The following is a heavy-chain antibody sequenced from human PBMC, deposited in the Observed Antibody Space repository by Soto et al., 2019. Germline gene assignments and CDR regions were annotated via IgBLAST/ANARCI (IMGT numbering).Heavy chain of an antibody. CDR1: GYTFTSYY. D-gene: IGHD3-3*01. J-gene: IGHJ6*04. V-gene: IGHV1-46*03. CDR2: INPSGGST. CDR3: ARAGSITIFGVVSSPLDV. Sequence: GASVKVSCKASGYTFTSYYMHWVRQAPGQGLEWMGIINPSGGSTSYAQKFQGRVTMTRDTSTSTVYMELSSLRSEDTAVYYCARAGSITIFGVVSSPLDVWGKGNTVTVSS.